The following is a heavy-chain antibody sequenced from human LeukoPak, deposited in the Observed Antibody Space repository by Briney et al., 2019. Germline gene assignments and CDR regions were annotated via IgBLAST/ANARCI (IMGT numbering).Heavy chain of an antibody. V-gene: IGHV4-39*07. Sequence: SETLSLTCTVFGGSISSSSYYWGWIRQPPGKGLEWIGSIYYSGSTYYNPSLKSRVTISVDTSKNQFSLKLSSVTAADTAVYYCARGKTALSRSYCYYYMDVWGKGTTVTVSS. CDR2: IYYSGST. CDR1: GGSISSSSYY. J-gene: IGHJ6*03. CDR3: ARGKTALSRSYCYYYMDV. D-gene: IGHD5/OR15-5a*01.